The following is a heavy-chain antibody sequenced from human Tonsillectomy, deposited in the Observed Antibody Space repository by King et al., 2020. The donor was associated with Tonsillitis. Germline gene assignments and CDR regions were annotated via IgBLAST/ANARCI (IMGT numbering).Heavy chain of an antibody. CDR2: IRYDGTNK. CDR1: GFNFSSYG. Sequence: VQLVESGGGVVQPGGSLRLSCAASGFNFSSYGMHWVRQAPGKGLEWVAFIRYDGTNKYYADSVKGRFTISRDNSKNTLYLQMNSLRAEDTAVYYCAKPPRGYSYPLSFSFDYWGQGTLVTVSS. CDR3: AKPPRGYSYPLSFSFDY. D-gene: IGHD5-18*01. J-gene: IGHJ4*02. V-gene: IGHV3-30*02.